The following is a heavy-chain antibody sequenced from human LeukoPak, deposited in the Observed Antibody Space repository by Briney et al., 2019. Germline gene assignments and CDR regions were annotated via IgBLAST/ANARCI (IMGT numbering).Heavy chain of an antibody. CDR1: GHTFTSYG. V-gene: IGHV1-18*01. Sequence: ASVKVSCKASGHTFTSYGISWVRQAPGQGLEWMGWISAYNGNTNYAQKLQGRVTMTTDTSTSTAYMELRSLRSDDTAVYYCARVRYGSGSYAGYYYYMDVWGKGTTVTVSS. D-gene: IGHD3-10*01. CDR3: ARVRYGSGSYAGYYYYMDV. J-gene: IGHJ6*03. CDR2: ISAYNGNT.